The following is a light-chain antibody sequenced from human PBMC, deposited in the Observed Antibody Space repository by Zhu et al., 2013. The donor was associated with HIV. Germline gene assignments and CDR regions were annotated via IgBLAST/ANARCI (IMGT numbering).Light chain of an antibody. V-gene: IGKV1-27*01. J-gene: IGKJ1*01. CDR2: AAS. Sequence: IQLTQSPSSLSASVGDRVTITCRASQGIRNYLAWYQQRPGKVPKLLIYAASALQSGVPSRFSGSGSGTEFTLTISRLEPEDFAVYYCQQYGGSPRTFGQGTKVEIK. CDR3: QQYGGSPRT. CDR1: QGIRNY.